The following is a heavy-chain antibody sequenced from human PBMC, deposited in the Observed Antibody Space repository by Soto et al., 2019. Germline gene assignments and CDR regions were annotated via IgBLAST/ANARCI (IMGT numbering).Heavy chain of an antibody. CDR1: GFTFDDYT. V-gene: IGHV3-43*01. Sequence: GGSLRLSCAASGFTFDDYTMHWVRQAPGKGLEWVSLISWDGGSTYYADSVKGRFTISRDNSKNSLYLQMNSLRTEDTALYYCAKDGSGSYYMEGGAGSYGMDVWGQGTTVTVSS. CDR2: ISWDGGST. J-gene: IGHJ6*02. D-gene: IGHD3-10*01. CDR3: AKDGSGSYYMEGGAGSYGMDV.